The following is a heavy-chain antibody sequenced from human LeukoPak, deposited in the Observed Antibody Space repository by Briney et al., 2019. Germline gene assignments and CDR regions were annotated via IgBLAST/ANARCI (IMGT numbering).Heavy chain of an antibody. J-gene: IGHJ4*02. Sequence: ASVKVSCKASGYTFISYTLHWVRQAPGQRLEWMGWINAGNGNTKYSQKFQGRVTMTRDTSTSTVYMELSSLRSEDTAVYYCARAYDFPDYWGQGTLVTVSS. D-gene: IGHD3-3*01. V-gene: IGHV1-3*01. CDR1: GYTFISYT. CDR3: ARAYDFPDY. CDR2: INAGNGNT.